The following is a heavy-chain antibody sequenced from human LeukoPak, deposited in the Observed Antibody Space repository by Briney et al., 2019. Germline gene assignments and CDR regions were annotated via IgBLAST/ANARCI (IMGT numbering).Heavy chain of an antibody. V-gene: IGHV3-21*01. CDR1: GFTFSSYG. CDR2: ISSSSSYI. D-gene: IGHD1-26*01. CDR3: ARDLTRAKYYFDY. Sequence: GGSLRLSCAASGFTFSSYGMHWVRQAPGKGLEWVSSISSSSSYIYYADSVKGRFTISRDNAKSSLYLQMNSLRAEDTAVYYCARDLTRAKYYFDYWGQGTLVTVSS. J-gene: IGHJ4*02.